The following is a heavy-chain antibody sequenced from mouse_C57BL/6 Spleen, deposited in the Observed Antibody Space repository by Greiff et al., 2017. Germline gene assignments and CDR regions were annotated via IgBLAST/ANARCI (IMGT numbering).Heavy chain of an antibody. V-gene: IGHV1-15*01. CDR2: IDPETGGT. CDR1: GYTFTDYE. Sequence: QVQLKESGAELVRPGASVTLSCKASGYTFTDYEMHWVKQTPVHGLEWIGAIDPETGGTAYNQKFKGKAILTADKSSSTAYMELRSLTSEDSAVYYCTRNGYPTWFAYWGQGTLVTVSA. J-gene: IGHJ3*01. D-gene: IGHD2-2*01. CDR3: TRNGYPTWFAY.